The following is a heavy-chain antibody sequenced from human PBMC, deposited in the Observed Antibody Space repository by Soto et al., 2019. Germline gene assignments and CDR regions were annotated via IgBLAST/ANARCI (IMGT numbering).Heavy chain of an antibody. D-gene: IGHD3-10*01. CDR1: GYTFTSYD. Sequence: ASVKVSCKASGYTFTSYDINWVRQATGQGLEWMGWMDPNSGNTGYAQKFQGRVTMTRNTSISTAYMELSSLRSEDTAVYYCARGQLKKGRAKTYYYGSGSYYNGTSYYYYYYMDVWGKGTTVTVSS. V-gene: IGHV1-8*01. CDR3: ARGQLKKGRAKTYYYGSGSYYNGTSYYYYYYMDV. CDR2: MDPNSGNT. J-gene: IGHJ6*03.